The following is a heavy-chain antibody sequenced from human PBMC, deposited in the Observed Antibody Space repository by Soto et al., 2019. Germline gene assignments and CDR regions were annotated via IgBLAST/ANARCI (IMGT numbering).Heavy chain of an antibody. V-gene: IGHV4-59*01. CDR3: ARVGAHYYDEPRSWFDP. Sequence: PSETLSLTCTVSGGSISSYYWSWIRQPPGKGLEWIGYIYYSGSTNYNPSLKSRVTISVDTSKNQFSLKLSSVTAADTAVYYCARVGAHYYDEPRSWFDPWGQGTLVTVSS. J-gene: IGHJ5*02. CDR1: GGSISSYY. CDR2: IYYSGST. D-gene: IGHD3-22*01.